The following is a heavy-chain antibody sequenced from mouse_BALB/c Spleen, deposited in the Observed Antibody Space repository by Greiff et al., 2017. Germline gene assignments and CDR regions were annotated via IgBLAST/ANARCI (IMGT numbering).Heavy chain of an antibody. J-gene: IGHJ4*01. Sequence: QVQLQQSGAELVRPGVSVKISCKGSGYTFTDYAMHWVKQSHAKSLEWIGVISTYYGDASYNQKFKGKATMTVDKSSSTAYMELARLTSEDSAIYYCVLFITTATGAMDYWGQGTSVTVSS. D-gene: IGHD1-2*01. CDR1: GYTFTDYA. CDR3: VLFITTATGAMDY. V-gene: IGHV1S137*01. CDR2: ISTYYGDA.